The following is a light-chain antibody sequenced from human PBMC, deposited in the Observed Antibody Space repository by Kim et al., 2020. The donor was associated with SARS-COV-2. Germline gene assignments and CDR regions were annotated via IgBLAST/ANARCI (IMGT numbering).Light chain of an antibody. Sequence: SYELTQPPSVSVSPGQTATITCSGEKLGDKYVCWYQQKPGQSPVLAIYQDFKRPSGMPERFSGSNSGNTATLTISGTQAMDEADYYCQAWDGNTAVFGGGTQLTVL. J-gene: IGLJ2*01. CDR2: QDF. V-gene: IGLV3-1*01. CDR3: QAWDGNTAV. CDR1: KLGDKY.